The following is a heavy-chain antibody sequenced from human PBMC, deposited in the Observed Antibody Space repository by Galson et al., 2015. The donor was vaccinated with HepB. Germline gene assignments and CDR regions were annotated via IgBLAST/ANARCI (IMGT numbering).Heavy chain of an antibody. CDR3: AKEGTRTNDWYGWFDL. D-gene: IGHD3-9*01. CDR1: EFVFNNYA. V-gene: IGHV3-23*01. J-gene: IGHJ5*02. Sequence: SLRLSCAASEFVFNNYAMTWVRQVPGKGLKWVSSVSGSGDKTYYAESVRGRFTIARDNVKNMLYLQMSSLRVDDTAVYYCAKEGTRTNDWYGWFDLWGQGALVTVSS. CDR2: VSGSGDKT.